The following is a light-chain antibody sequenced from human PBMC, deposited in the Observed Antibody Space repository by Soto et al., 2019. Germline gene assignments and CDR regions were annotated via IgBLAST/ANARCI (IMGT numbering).Light chain of an antibody. J-gene: IGKJ2*01. CDR2: GAS. CDR3: QQYGSSPGT. Sequence: EIVLTQSPGTLSLSPGERATLSCRASQSVSSSYLAWYQQKPGQAPRLLIYGASSRATGIPDRFSGSGSGTXXXXXXXXLEPEDFAVYYCQQYGSSPGTFGQGTKLEIK. V-gene: IGKV3-20*01. CDR1: QSVSSSY.